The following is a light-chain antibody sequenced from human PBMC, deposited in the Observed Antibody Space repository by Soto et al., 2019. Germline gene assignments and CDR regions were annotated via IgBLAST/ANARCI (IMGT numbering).Light chain of an antibody. V-gene: IGKV1-33*01. Sequence: DIQMTQSPTSLSAFVGDRVTITCQASQDINIYLNWYQQKPGKAPKLLIYDASNLATGVPSRFSGSISETDFTFSISSLQPEDIATYYCQQYGNLPLTFGGGTKVEI. CDR1: QDINIY. CDR3: QQYGNLPLT. CDR2: DAS. J-gene: IGKJ4*01.